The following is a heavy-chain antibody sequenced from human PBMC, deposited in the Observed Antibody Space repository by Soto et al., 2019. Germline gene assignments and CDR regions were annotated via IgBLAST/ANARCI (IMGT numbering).Heavy chain of an antibody. Sequence: QVQLVQSGAEVKKPGSSVKVSCKASGGSFNNYAVTWVRQAPGQGLEWIGGIIPSSGTPNYAQRFQGRVTITADESTSPVSMELSRLNSEDTALYYCASSYGTSWYGDYWGQGTLVTVSS. CDR2: IIPSSGTP. J-gene: IGHJ4*02. CDR1: GGSFNNYA. CDR3: ASSYGTSWYGDY. D-gene: IGHD6-13*01. V-gene: IGHV1-69*01.